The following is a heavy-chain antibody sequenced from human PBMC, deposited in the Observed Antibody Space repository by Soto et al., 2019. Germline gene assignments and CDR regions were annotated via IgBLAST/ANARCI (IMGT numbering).Heavy chain of an antibody. Sequence: GGSLRGSCADFECTFKRYGMHWVRQAPGKGLAWVAVISYDGNKKHYADSVRGRFTISRDNSKNTLYLQMNSLRTEDTAVYYCAKDSYRGDIVLTPAPYGNDYWGQGTLVTVSS. CDR3: AKDSYRGDIVLTPAPYGNDY. V-gene: IGHV3-30*18. CDR2: ISYDGNKK. CDR1: ECTFKRYG. D-gene: IGHD2-2*01. J-gene: IGHJ4*02.